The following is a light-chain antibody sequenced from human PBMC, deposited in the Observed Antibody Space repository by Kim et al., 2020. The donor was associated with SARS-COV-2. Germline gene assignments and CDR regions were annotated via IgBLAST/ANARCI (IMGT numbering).Light chain of an antibody. CDR1: QNINIW. J-gene: IGKJ1*01. V-gene: IGKV1-5*03. Sequence: SASVGDKITITCRASQNINIWLAWYQQRPGKAPELLIFKASTLEGGVPSRFNGSGSGTEFTLTIASLQPDDAATYFCQQYNNGWTFGQGTKVDIK. CDR3: QQYNNGWT. CDR2: KAS.